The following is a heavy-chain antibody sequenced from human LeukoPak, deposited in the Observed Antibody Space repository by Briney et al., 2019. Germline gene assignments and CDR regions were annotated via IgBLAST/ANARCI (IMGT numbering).Heavy chain of an antibody. Sequence: ASVTVSCKASGGTFSSYAISWVRQAPGQGLEWMGRIIPILGIANYAQKFQGRVTITADKSTSTAYMELSSLRSEDTAVYYCARDRGQWLVPQQVFFGMDVWGQGTTVTVSS. CDR3: ARDRGQWLVPQQVFFGMDV. D-gene: IGHD6-19*01. J-gene: IGHJ6*02. CDR2: IIPILGIA. CDR1: GGTFSSYA. V-gene: IGHV1-69*04.